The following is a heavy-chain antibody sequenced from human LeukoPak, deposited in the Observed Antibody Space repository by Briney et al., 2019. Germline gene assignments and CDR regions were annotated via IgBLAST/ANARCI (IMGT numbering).Heavy chain of an antibody. J-gene: IGHJ3*02. CDR1: GGSFSGYY. D-gene: IGHD4-17*01. V-gene: IGHV4-34*01. Sequence: PSETLSLTCAVYGGSFSGYYWSWIRQPPGKGLEWIGEINHSGSTNYNPSLKSRVTISVDTSKNQFSLKLSSVTAADTAVYYCARSGEVYAFDIWGQGTMVTVSS. CDR3: ARSGEVYAFDI. CDR2: INHSGST.